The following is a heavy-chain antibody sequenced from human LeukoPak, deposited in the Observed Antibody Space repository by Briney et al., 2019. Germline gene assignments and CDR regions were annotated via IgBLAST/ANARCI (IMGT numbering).Heavy chain of an antibody. D-gene: IGHD3-22*01. V-gene: IGHV4-34*01. CDR1: GGSFSGYY. J-gene: IGHJ4*02. CDR3: ARGPLYYYDSSGYYGY. Sequence: SETLSLTCAVYGGSFSGYYWSWIRQPPGKGLEWIGEINHSGSTNYNPSLKSRVTISVDTSKNQSSLKLSSVTAADTAVYYCARGPLYYYDSSGYYGYWGQGTLVTVSS. CDR2: INHSGST.